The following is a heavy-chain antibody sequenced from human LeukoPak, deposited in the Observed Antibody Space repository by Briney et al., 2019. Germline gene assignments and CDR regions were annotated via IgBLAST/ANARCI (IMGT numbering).Heavy chain of an antibody. D-gene: IGHD4-17*01. CDR3: GKDPRGDYVRAFDF. CDR1: GFTFSDYA. J-gene: IGHJ3*01. Sequence: PGGSLRLSCAASGFTFSDYALIWVRQAPGKGLEWVSGIRGSGGTTYYADSVKGRCTSSRDNSMSKVYLQMNSLRAEDTALYFCGKDPRGDYVRAFDFWGPGTMVTVSS. CDR2: IRGSGGTT. V-gene: IGHV3-23*01.